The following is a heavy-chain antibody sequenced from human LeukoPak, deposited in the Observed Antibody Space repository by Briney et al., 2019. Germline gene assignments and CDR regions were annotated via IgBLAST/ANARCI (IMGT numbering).Heavy chain of an antibody. CDR3: ARLTYYDSTGYSPGYYMDV. CDR2: IYVTGGT. Sequence: SETLSLTCTVPGGSIINYYWSWIRQPAGTGLEWVGRIYVTGGTIYTPSLQSRLSMSVDTSKNPFSLRLTSVTAADTAVYYCARLTYYDSTGYSPGYYMDVWGKGITVTVSS. D-gene: IGHD3-22*01. V-gene: IGHV4-4*07. J-gene: IGHJ6*03. CDR1: GGSIINYY.